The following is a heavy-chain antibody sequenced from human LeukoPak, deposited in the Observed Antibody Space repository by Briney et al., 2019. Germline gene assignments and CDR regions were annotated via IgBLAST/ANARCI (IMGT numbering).Heavy chain of an antibody. CDR3: ARVFGIVSSGYYYYFDY. V-gene: IGHV4-59*12. Sequence: SETLSLTCTVSGGSIRFFYWSWIRQSPGKGLEWIGYIYNSGNTNYNPSLKSRVTMSVDTSKSQFSLKLSSVTAADTAVYYCARVFGIVSSGYYYYFDYWGQGTLVTVSS. CDR2: IYNSGNT. D-gene: IGHD3-22*01. J-gene: IGHJ4*02. CDR1: GGSIRFFY.